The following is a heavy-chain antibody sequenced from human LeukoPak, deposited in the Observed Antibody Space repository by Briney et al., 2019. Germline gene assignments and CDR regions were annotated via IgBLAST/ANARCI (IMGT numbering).Heavy chain of an antibody. CDR1: GGSVSSGFYY. J-gene: IGHJ4*02. CDR2: IYTSGTT. CDR3: AADFSH. Sequence: SETLSLTCTVSGGSVSSGFYYWSWIRQPAGKGLEWIGRIYTSGTTNYNPSLKSRVTISVDTSKNQFSLKLNSVTAADTAAYCCAADFSHWGQGTLVTVSS. V-gene: IGHV4-61*02.